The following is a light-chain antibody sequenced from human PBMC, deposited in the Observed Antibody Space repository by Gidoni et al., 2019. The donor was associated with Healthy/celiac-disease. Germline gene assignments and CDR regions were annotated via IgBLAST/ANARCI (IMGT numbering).Light chain of an antibody. CDR1: QSVLYSSNNKNY. V-gene: IGKV4-1*01. J-gene: IGKJ2*01. CDR3: QQDYSTPYT. Sequence: DIVMTQSPDPLAVSLGERATINCKSSQSVLYSSNNKNYLAWYQQKPGQPPKLLIYWASTRESGVPDRFSGSGSGTDFTLTISSLQAEDVAVYYCQQDYSTPYTFGQXTKLEIK. CDR2: WAS.